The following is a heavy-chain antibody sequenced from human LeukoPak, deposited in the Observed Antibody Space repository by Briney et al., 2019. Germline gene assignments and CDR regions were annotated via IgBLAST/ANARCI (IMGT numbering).Heavy chain of an antibody. CDR1: GYSISSGYY. Sequence: KPSETLSLTCTVSGYSISSGYYWGWIRQPPGKGLEWIGSIYHSGSTYYNPSLKSRVTISVDTSKNQFSLKLSSVTAADTAVYYCAGLGYDSNGYYLSHFQHWGQGTLVTVSS. J-gene: IGHJ1*01. CDR3: AGLGYDSNGYYLSHFQH. CDR2: IYHSGST. D-gene: IGHD3-22*01. V-gene: IGHV4-38-2*02.